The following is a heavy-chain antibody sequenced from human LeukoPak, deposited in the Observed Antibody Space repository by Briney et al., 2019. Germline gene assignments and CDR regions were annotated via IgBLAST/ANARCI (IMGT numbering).Heavy chain of an antibody. CDR2: ISGSGGST. V-gene: IGHV3-23*01. D-gene: IGHD6-13*01. J-gene: IGHJ3*02. CDR3: HKQAAAAIDAFDI. CDR1: GFTFRSFA. Sequence: GGSLRLSCAASGFTFRSFAMSWVRQAPGKGLECVSAISGSGGSTYYADSVKGRFTISRDNSKNTLYLQMNSLRAEDTAVYYTHKQAAAAIDAFDIWGQGTMVTVSS.